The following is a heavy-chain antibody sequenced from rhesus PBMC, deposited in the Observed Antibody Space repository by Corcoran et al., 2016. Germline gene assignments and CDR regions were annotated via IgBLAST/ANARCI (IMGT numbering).Heavy chain of an antibody. D-gene: IGHD3-9*01. Sequence: QLQLPESGPGLVKPSETLSVTCAVSGGSISSSYWSWIRQAPGKGPAVIGYIYGSGSSTNYNPSFKSRVTLSVDTSKNQLSLKLSSVTAADTAVYYCARGGYEDDYGYYYTAGLDSWGQGVVVTVSS. CDR3: ARGGYEDDYGYYYTAGLDS. CDR2: IYGSGSST. J-gene: IGHJ6*01. V-gene: IGHV4-169*01. CDR1: GGSISSSY.